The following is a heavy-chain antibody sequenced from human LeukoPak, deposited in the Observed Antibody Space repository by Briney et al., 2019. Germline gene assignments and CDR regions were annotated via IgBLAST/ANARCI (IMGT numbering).Heavy chain of an antibody. CDR1: GFTFSSYG. CDR2: ISYDGSNK. CDR3: ARGAAAGRYQYYYMDV. V-gene: IGHV3-33*05. D-gene: IGHD6-13*01. J-gene: IGHJ6*03. Sequence: GRSLRLSCAASGFTFSSYGMHWVRQAPGKGLEWVAIISYDGSNKYHADSVKGRFTISRDNSKNTLYVQMNSLRDEDTAVYYCARGAAAGRYQYYYMDVWGKGTTVTVSS.